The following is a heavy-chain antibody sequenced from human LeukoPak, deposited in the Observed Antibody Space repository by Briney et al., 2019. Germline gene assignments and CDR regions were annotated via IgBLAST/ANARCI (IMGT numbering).Heavy chain of an antibody. CDR3: ATFRGWGAYFDY. D-gene: IGHD3-16*01. CDR2: FDPEDGET. CDR1: GYTLTELS. Sequence: ASVKVSCKVSGYTLTELSTHWVRQAPGKGLEWMGGFDPEDGETIYAQKFQGRVTMTEDTSTDTAYMELSSLRSEDTAVYYCATFRGWGAYFDYWGQGTLVTVSS. V-gene: IGHV1-24*01. J-gene: IGHJ4*02.